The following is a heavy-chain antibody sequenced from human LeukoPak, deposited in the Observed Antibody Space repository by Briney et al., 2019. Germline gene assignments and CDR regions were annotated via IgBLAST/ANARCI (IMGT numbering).Heavy chain of an antibody. CDR1: GFSLSNTRMG. J-gene: IGHJ4*02. Sequence: SGPVLVKPTETLTLTCTVSGFSLSNTRMGVSWIRQPPGKALEWLAQIFSNDEKSYSTSLKSRLTISKDTSKSQVVLTMTNMDPVDTGTYYCTRVVRYTSSWYPNYYLDYWGQGTLVTVSS. V-gene: IGHV2-26*01. D-gene: IGHD6-13*01. CDR3: TRVVRYTSSWYPNYYLDY. CDR2: IFSNDEK.